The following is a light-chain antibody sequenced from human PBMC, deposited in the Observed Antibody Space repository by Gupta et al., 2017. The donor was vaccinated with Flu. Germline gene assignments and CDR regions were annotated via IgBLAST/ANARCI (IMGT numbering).Light chain of an antibody. V-gene: IGKV3-11*01. J-gene: IGKJ2*01. CDR2: YAF. Sequence: IVLTQSPGTLSLSPADRATLSRRASQSVGTYLAWYQQKPGQTPRLLICYAFHRSPGIPARFSGSGSGTDFTLTISSLEPEDFAVYYCQKRSYWPPYTFGQGTRLEI. CDR3: QKRSYWPPYT. CDR1: QSVGTY.